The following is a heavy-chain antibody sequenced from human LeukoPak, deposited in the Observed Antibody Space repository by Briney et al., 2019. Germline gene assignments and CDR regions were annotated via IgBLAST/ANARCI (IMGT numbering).Heavy chain of an antibody. Sequence: GRSLRLSCAASGFTFSTYGMHWVRQAPGKRLEWVAVTWYDGSYKYYGDSVKGRFTISRDNSKNTLYLQMASLRVEDTAVYYCARQFDGSHPNAFDIWGQGTMATVSS. D-gene: IGHD1-26*01. CDR3: ARQFDGSHPNAFDI. CDR2: TWYDGSYK. J-gene: IGHJ3*02. V-gene: IGHV3-33*01. CDR1: GFTFSTYG.